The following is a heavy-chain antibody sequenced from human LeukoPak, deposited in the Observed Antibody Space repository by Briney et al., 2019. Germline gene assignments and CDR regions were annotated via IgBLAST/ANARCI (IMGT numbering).Heavy chain of an antibody. CDR2: INHSGST. CDR1: GGSFSGYY. CDR3: ARRVRLWLVRGFDY. Sequence: SETLSLTCAVYGGSFSGYYWGWIRQPPGKGLEWIGEINHSGSTNYNPSLKSRVTISVDTSKNQFSLKLSSVTAADTAVYYCARRVRLWLVRGFDYWGQGTLVTVSS. J-gene: IGHJ4*02. V-gene: IGHV4-34*01. D-gene: IGHD6-19*01.